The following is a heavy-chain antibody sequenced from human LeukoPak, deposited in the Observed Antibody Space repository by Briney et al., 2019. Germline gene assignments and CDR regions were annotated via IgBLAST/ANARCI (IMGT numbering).Heavy chain of an antibody. CDR3: AKWGDYDILTGYYDSDY. V-gene: IGHV3-23*01. CDR1: GFTFSNYA. J-gene: IGHJ4*02. D-gene: IGHD3-9*01. CDR2: IVGSGGST. Sequence: PGASLRLSCAASGFTFSNYAMSWVRQAPGKGLEWVSAIVGSGGSTYYADSVKGRFTISRDNPKNTLYLQMNGLRAEDTAVYYCAKWGDYDILTGYYDSDYWGQGTLVTVSS.